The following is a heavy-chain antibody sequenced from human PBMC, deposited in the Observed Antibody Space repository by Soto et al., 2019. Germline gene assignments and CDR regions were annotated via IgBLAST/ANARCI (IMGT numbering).Heavy chain of an antibody. Sequence: PGESLKISCRGFGYSITTYWIGWVRQMPGKGLEWMGIIYPGDSDTRYSPSFQGQVTFSADKSISTAYMQWSSLKASDTAMYYCARYSGYDPDRAMPGGYYVDYWGLGTLVTVSS. J-gene: IGHJ4*02. CDR3: ARYSGYDPDRAMPGGYYVDY. CDR2: IYPGDSDT. V-gene: IGHV5-51*01. D-gene: IGHD5-12*01. CDR1: GYSITTYW.